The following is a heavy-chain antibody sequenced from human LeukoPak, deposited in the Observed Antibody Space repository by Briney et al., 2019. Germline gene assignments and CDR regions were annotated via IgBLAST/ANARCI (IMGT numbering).Heavy chain of an antibody. CDR1: GGSISSYY. D-gene: IGHD4-23*01. J-gene: IGHJ4*02. V-gene: IGHV4-4*07. CDR3: ARRDYSGDNPVLDY. CDR2: IYPTGST. Sequence: SETLSLTCSVSGGSISSYYWSWIRQSAGKGLEWIGRIYPTGSTNYNPSLKSRVTISGDKSKNQFSLKLSSVTAAGTAVYYCARRDYSGDNPVLDYWGQGTLVTVSS.